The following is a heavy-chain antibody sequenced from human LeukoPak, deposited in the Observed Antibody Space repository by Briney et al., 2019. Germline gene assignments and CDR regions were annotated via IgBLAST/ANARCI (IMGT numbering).Heavy chain of an antibody. V-gene: IGHV3-23*01. CDR3: ARGGGLDV. D-gene: IGHD3-16*01. Sequence: GGSLRLSCVASGFTFNNYAMSWVRQAPGGGLEWASSTAGSGISKDYADSVKGRFTISRDNAKNSLYLQMSNLRAEDTAVYFCARGGGLDVWGQGATVTVSS. CDR1: GFTFNNYA. CDR2: TAGSGISK. J-gene: IGHJ6*02.